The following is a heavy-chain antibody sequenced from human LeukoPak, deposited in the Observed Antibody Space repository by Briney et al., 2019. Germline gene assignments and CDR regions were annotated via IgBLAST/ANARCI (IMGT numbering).Heavy chain of an antibody. Sequence: ASVKVSCKASGYTFTGYYMHWVRQAPGQGLEWMGWINPNSGGTNYAQKFQGRVTMTRDTSISTAYMELSRLRSDDTAVYYCARGTMIEPYYFDYWGQGTLVTVSS. J-gene: IGHJ4*02. CDR3: ARGTMIEPYYFDY. CDR1: GYTFTGYY. D-gene: IGHD3-22*01. CDR2: INPNSGGT. V-gene: IGHV1-2*02.